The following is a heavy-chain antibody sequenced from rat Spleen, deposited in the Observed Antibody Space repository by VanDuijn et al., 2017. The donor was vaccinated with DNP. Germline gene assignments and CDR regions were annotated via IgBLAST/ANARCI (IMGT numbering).Heavy chain of an antibody. CDR2: INNAGNT. V-gene: IGHV3-3*01. D-gene: IGHD5-1*01. J-gene: IGHJ2*01. Sequence: EVQLQESGPGLVKPSQSLSLTCSVTGYSITSNHKWTWIRKFPGNELEWMGYINNAGNTNYNPSLRSRFSITRDTSKNQFFLQVNSVGTEDTATYYCAIQLGVFDYWGQGVMVIVSS. CDR1: GYSITSNHK. CDR3: AIQLGVFDY.